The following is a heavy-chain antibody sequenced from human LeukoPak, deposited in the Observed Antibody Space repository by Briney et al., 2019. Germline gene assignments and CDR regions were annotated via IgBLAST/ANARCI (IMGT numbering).Heavy chain of an antibody. CDR3: ARIFRYQLVDYYALDV. V-gene: IGHV3-21*01. D-gene: IGHD2-2*01. J-gene: IGHJ6*02. CDR2: ISSNSAYI. CDR1: GFSFSDYA. Sequence: PGGSLRLSCAASGFSFSDYAMDWVRQAPGKGLEWVSAISSNSAYIYYADSVKGRFTISRDNAKSSVSLQMNSLRDDDTAVYYCARIFRYQLVDYYALDVWGQGTTVTVS.